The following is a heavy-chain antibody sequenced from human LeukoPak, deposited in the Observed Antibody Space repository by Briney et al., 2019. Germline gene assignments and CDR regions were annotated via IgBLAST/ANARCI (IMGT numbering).Heavy chain of an antibody. J-gene: IGHJ4*02. D-gene: IGHD1-26*01. Sequence: SVTVSCKASGGTFSSYAISWVRQAPGQGLEWMGGIIPIFGTANYAQKLQGRVTMTTDTSTSTAYMELRSLRSDDTAVFYCARQSVGSHYGADFWGQGTLVTVSS. CDR2: IIPIFGTA. CDR1: GGTFSSYA. V-gene: IGHV1-69*05. CDR3: ARQSVGSHYGADF.